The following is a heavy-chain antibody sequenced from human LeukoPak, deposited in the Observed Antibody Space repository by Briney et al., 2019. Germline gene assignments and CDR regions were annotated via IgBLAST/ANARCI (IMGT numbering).Heavy chain of an antibody. V-gene: IGHV3-30-3*01. J-gene: IGHJ4*02. D-gene: IGHD6-13*01. CDR3: AREYSSSWYIMGDY. CDR1: GFTFSSYA. Sequence: LSCAASGFTFSSYAMHWVRQAPGKGLEWVAVXSYDGSNKYYADSVKGRFTISRDNSKNKLYLQMNSLRAEDTAVYYCAREYSSSWYIMGDYWGQGTLVTVSS. CDR2: XSYDGSNK.